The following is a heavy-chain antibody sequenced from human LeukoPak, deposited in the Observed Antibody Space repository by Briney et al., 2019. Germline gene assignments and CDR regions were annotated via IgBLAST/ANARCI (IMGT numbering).Heavy chain of an antibody. V-gene: IGHV3-74*01. CDR2: INSDGSII. CDR3: TRGLGGS. Sequence: LVWVSRINSDGSIISYADSVKGRFTISRDNAKNTLWLQMNSLRGEDMAVYYCTRGLGGSWGQGTPVTVSS. D-gene: IGHD3-16*01. J-gene: IGHJ4*02.